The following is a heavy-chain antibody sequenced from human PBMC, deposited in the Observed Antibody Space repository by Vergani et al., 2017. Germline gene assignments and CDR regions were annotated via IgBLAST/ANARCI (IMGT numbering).Heavy chain of an antibody. J-gene: IGHJ3*02. D-gene: IGHD3-10*01. CDR1: GFTFSSYG. Sequence: QVQLVESGGGVVQPGRSLRLSCAASGFTFSSYGMHWVRQAPGKGLEWVAVIWYDGSNKYYADSVKGRFTISRDNSKNTLYLQMNSLRAEDTAVYYCARDAGTYYYGSGSSPGAFDIWGQGTMVTVSS. V-gene: IGHV3-33*01. CDR2: IWYDGSNK. CDR3: ARDAGTYYYGSGSSPGAFDI.